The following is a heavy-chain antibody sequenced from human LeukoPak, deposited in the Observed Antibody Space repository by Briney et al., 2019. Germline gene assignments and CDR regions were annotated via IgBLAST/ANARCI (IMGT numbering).Heavy chain of an antibody. CDR3: TRARWLHLWGDC. CDR2: ISHDGSDT. J-gene: IGHJ4*02. Sequence: GGSLRLSCAASGLTFSDYHMSWIRQAPGKGLEWVTAISHDGSDTYYADSVKGRFTVSRDNSKNTLYLQMNSLSAEDTAMYYCTRARWLHLWGDCWGQGTLVTVSS. CDR1: GLTFSDYH. V-gene: IGHV3-30-3*01. D-gene: IGHD5-24*01.